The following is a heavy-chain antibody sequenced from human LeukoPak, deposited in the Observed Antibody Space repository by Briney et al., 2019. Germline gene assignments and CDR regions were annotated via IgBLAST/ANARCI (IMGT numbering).Heavy chain of an antibody. V-gene: IGHV1-2*02. CDR2: INPNSGGT. CDR3: ARWVDRVTIFGVDYYYYMDV. Sequence: ASVKVSCKASGYTFTGYYMHWVRQAPGQGLEWMGWINPNSGGTNYAQKFQGRVTMTRDTSISTAYMELSRLRSDDTAVYYCARWVDRVTIFGVDYYYYMDVWGKGTTVTVSS. J-gene: IGHJ6*03. D-gene: IGHD3-3*01. CDR1: GYTFTGYY.